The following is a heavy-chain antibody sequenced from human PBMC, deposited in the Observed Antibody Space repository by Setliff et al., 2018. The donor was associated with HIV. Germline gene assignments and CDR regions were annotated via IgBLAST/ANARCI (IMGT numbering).Heavy chain of an antibody. D-gene: IGHD2-2*01. CDR2: IYGGGST. CDR3: ARRAVQDGSVTSSNWFES. J-gene: IGHJ5*01. V-gene: IGHV4-4*09. CDR1: GDSIGTYS. Sequence: SETLSLTCAVSGDSIGTYSWHWIRQPPGKGLEWIGYIYGGGSTGYNPSLTSRATMSADTPNNRFALKLSSVTAADTAVYYCARRAVQDGSVTSSNWFESWGQGTLVTVSS.